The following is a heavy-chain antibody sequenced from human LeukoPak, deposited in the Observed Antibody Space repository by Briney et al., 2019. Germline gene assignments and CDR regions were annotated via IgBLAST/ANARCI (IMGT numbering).Heavy chain of an antibody. D-gene: IGHD6-19*01. Sequence: GGSLRLSCAASGITFSNAWMTWVRQAPGKGLEWVGRIYRNTNGETTDYGAPVKGRFTMSRDDSKNTLYLRMNSLKIEDTAVYYCTTYNGGSCPFWGQGTLVTVSS. CDR2: IYRNTNGETT. CDR3: TTYNGGSCPF. CDR1: GITFSNAW. J-gene: IGHJ4*02. V-gene: IGHV3-15*01.